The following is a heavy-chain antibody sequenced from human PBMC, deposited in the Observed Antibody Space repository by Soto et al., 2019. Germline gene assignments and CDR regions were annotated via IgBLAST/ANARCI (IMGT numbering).Heavy chain of an antibody. Sequence: SLTCAAFCVSISNSNWWTWVRQPPGKGLDWIGEIFHSGSTNYNSSLMGRVTISVDKANNQFSLKLSSVTAADTAVYYCAHRPIVGAAIWGQGTLVTVYS. D-gene: IGHD1-26*01. CDR2: IFHSGST. J-gene: IGHJ4*02. CDR1: CVSISNSNW. V-gene: IGHV4-4*02. CDR3: AHRPIVGAAI.